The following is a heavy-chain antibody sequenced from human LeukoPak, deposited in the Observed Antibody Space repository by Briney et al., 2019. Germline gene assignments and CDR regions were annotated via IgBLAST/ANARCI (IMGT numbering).Heavy chain of an antibody. J-gene: IGHJ4*02. CDR2: IGTSGQT. CDR1: GGSISTYQ. Sequence: SETLSLTCTVPGGSISTYQWSWIRQPPGKGLEWIGRIGTSGQTNYNPSLNSRGTISAETSGNLFSLRLTSVTAADTAVYYCARRRGHYGEGEFPDWGQGTLVTVSS. D-gene: IGHD3-10*01. CDR3: ARRRGHYGEGEFPD. V-gene: IGHV4-4*09.